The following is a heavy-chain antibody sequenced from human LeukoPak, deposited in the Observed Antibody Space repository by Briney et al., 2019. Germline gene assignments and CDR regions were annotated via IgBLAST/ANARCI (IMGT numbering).Heavy chain of an antibody. CDR3: AKNLYYYDSSGHLFDY. D-gene: IGHD3-22*01. CDR1: GFTFSRYR. Sequence: GGSLRLSCAASGFTFSRYRMNWVRQAPGKGLEWVSSISSSSSYIYYADSVKGRFAISRDNAKKSLYLQMNSLRAEDTAVYYCAKNLYYYDSSGHLFDYWGQGTLVTVSS. J-gene: IGHJ4*02. CDR2: ISSSSSYI. V-gene: IGHV3-21*01.